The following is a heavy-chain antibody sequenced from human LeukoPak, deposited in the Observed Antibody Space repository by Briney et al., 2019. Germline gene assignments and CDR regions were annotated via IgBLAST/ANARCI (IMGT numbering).Heavy chain of an antibody. CDR1: GFTFSSYA. D-gene: IGHD4-17*01. J-gene: IGHJ4*02. Sequence: PGWSLRLSCAASGFTFSSYAMSWVRQAPGKGLEWVSAISGSGGSTYYADSVKGRFTISRDNSKNTLYLQMNSLRAEDTAVYYCAKDSGDYVIATDYWGQGTLVTVSS. CDR2: ISGSGGST. V-gene: IGHV3-23*01. CDR3: AKDSGDYVIATDY.